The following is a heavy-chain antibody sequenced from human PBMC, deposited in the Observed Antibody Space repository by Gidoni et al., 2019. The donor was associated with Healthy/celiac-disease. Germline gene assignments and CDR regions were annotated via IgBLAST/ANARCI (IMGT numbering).Heavy chain of an antibody. V-gene: IGHV3-48*03. Sequence: EVQLVESGGGLVQPGGSLRLSCAASGFTFSSYEMNWVRQAPGKGLEWVAYISSSGSTIYYADSVKGRFTISRDNAKNSLYLQMNSLRAEDTAVYYCARVFLRDCSSTSCYVSYYYGMDVWGQGTTVTVSS. J-gene: IGHJ6*02. CDR1: GFTFSSYE. CDR3: ARVFLRDCSSTSCYVSYYYGMDV. CDR2: ISSSGSTI. D-gene: IGHD2-2*01.